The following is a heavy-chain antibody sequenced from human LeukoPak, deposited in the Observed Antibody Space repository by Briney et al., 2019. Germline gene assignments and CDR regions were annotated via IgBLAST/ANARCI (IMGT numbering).Heavy chain of an antibody. D-gene: IGHD3-3*01. CDR2: IYYSGSI. Sequence: SETLSLTCTVSGGSISSYYWSWIRQPPGKGLEWIGYIYYSGSINYNPSLKSRVTISVDTSKNQFSLKLSSVTAADTAVYYCARVVLRNWFDPWGQGTLVTVSS. CDR3: ARVVLRNWFDP. J-gene: IGHJ5*02. CDR1: GGSISSYY. V-gene: IGHV4-59*08.